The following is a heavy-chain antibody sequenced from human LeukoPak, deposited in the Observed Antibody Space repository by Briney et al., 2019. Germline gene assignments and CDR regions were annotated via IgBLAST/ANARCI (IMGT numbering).Heavy chain of an antibody. J-gene: IGHJ6*02. CDR1: GFTFSSSW. V-gene: IGHV3-7*01. CDR3: TGHYGMNV. Sequence: GGSLRLSCAASGFTFSSSWMTWVRQAPGKGLEWVANINQDGSDKYYVDSVRGRFTISRDNARNSLYLQMHSLRAEDTAVFYCTGHYGMNVWGQGTTVTVSS. CDR2: INQDGSDK.